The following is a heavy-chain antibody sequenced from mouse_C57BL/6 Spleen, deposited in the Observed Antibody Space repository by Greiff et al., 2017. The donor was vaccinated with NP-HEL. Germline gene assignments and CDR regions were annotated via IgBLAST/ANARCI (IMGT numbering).Heavy chain of an antibody. Sequence: VQLQQSGAELARPGASVKLSCKASGYTFTSYGISWVKQRTGQGLEWIGEIYPRSGNTYYNEKFKGKATLTADKSSSTAYMELRSLTSEDSAVYFCARWTVLFAYWGQGTLVTVSA. V-gene: IGHV1-81*01. CDR2: IYPRSGNT. J-gene: IGHJ3*01. CDR3: ARWTVLFAY. CDR1: GYTFTSYG.